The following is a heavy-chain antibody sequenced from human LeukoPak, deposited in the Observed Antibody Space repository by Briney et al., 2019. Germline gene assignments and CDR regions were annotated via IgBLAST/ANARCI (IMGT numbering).Heavy chain of an antibody. CDR1: GFTFSSYA. J-gene: IGHJ4*02. Sequence: PGGSLRLSCAASGFTFSSYAMSWVRQAPGKGLEWVSAISGSGDSTYYADSVKGRFTISRDNSKNTLYLQMNSLSAEDMAVYYCARAHCTNGVCYIGLLDYWGQGTLVTVSS. D-gene: IGHD2-8*01. CDR2: ISGSGDST. CDR3: ARAHCTNGVCYIGLLDY. V-gene: IGHV3-23*01.